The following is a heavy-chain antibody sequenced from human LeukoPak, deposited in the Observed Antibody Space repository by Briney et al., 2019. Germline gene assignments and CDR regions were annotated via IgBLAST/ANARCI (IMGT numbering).Heavy chain of an antibody. CDR1: GFTFSSYS. V-gene: IGHV3-74*01. Sequence: GGSLRLSCAASGFTFSSYSMNWVRQAPGKGLVWVSRINSDGSSTSYADSVKGRFTISRDNAKNTLYLQMNSLRAEDTAVYYCAPYYDILTGYPYWGQGTLVTVSS. CDR2: INSDGSST. D-gene: IGHD3-9*01. CDR3: APYYDILTGYPY. J-gene: IGHJ4*02.